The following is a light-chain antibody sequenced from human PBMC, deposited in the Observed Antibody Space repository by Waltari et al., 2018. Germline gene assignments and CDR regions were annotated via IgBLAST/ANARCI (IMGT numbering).Light chain of an antibody. CDR3: QQYNTNSPWT. J-gene: IGKJ1*01. CDR1: QSISSW. Sequence: DIQMTQSLSTLSASVGDRVTITCLARQSISSWLAWYQQKPGKAPKLLIYKASTLGRGIPSRFSGSGSGTEFTLTISSLQPDDFATYYCQQYNTNSPWTFGQGTKVEIK. CDR2: KAS. V-gene: IGKV1-5*03.